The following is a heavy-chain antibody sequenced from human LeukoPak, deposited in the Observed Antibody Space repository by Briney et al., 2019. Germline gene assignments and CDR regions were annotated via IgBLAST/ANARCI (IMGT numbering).Heavy chain of an antibody. D-gene: IGHD6-13*01. CDR3: AREFFIAATGTAGGYYGMDV. CDR2: IYYSGST. V-gene: IGHV4-31*03. J-gene: IGHJ6*02. Sequence: SETLSLTCTVSGGSISSGGYYWSWIRQHPGKGLEWIGYIYYSGSTYYNPSLKSRVTISVDTSKNQFSLKLSSVAAADTAVYYCAREFFIAATGTAGGYYGMDVWGQGTTVTVSS. CDR1: GGSISSGGYY.